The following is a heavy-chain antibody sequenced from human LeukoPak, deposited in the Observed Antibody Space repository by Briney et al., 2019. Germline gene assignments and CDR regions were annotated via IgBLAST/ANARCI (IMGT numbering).Heavy chain of an antibody. CDR1: GYTFTGYY. D-gene: IGHD2-8*01. J-gene: IGHJ4*02. Sequence: ASVKVSCKASGYTFTGYYMHWVRQAPGQGLEWMGWINPNSSGTNYAQKFQGRVTMTRDTSISTAYMELSRLRSDDTAVYYCARVRVRGYCTNGVCYGSLGYWGQGTLVTVSS. CDR3: ARVRVRGYCTNGVCYGSLGY. CDR2: INPNSSGT. V-gene: IGHV1-2*02.